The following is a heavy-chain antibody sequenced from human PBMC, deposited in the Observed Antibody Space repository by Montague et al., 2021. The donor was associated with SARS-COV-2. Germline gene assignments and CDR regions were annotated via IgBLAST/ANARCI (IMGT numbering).Heavy chain of an antibody. CDR1: GDSVASNIAT. J-gene: IGHJ4*02. CDR3: ARIPVGSKYYFDF. CDR2: TYYRSKWYN. D-gene: IGHD2-2*01. Sequence: CAISGDSVASNIATWKWNRQSPSRGLEWQGRTYYRSKWYNDYAESVKSRITIDPDTSKHQFSLHLNSVTPEDTAVYYCARIPVGSKYYFDFWGQGTLVTVSS. V-gene: IGHV6-1*01.